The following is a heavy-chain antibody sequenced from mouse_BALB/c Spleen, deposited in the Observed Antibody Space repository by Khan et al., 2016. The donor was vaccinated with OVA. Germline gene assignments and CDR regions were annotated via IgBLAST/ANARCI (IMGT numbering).Heavy chain of an antibody. CDR1: GYAFTTYN. Sequence: VQLQQSGPELVRPGASVKVSCKASGYAFTTYNMYWVKQSHGKSLEWIGYIDPYNGVTNYNQNFKDKATLTVDKSSSAAYMHLDSLTSEVSAVYFCARSSDGYYPLADWGQGTLVTVSA. CDR3: ARSSDGYYPLAD. CDR2: IDPYNGVT. D-gene: IGHD2-3*01. V-gene: IGHV1S135*01. J-gene: IGHJ3*01.